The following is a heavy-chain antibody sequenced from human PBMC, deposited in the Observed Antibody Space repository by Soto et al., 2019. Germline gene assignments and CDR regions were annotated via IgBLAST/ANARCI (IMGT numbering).Heavy chain of an antibody. CDR2: ISGYNGNT. CDR1: GYIFTSHG. Sequence: QVQLVQSGAEVKKPGASVKVSCKASGYIFTSHGISWVRQAPGPGLEWLGWISGYNGNTKYAQTCQGRVTLTTDTAASTAYMELRSLRSDDTAVDYCARDPVDCSISSGSEDYLGQGTLVTVSS. CDR3: ARDPVDCSISSGSEDY. J-gene: IGHJ4*02. D-gene: IGHD2-2*01. V-gene: IGHV1-18*01.